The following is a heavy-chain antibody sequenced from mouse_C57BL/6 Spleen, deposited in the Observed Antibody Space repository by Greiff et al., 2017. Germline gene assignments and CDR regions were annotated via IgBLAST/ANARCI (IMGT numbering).Heavy chain of an antibody. V-gene: IGHV5-9*04. CDR3: ARPSYSNYNYAMDY. Sequence: EVKLVESGGGLVKPGGSLKLSCAASGFTFSSYTMSWVRQTPEKRLEWVATISGGGGNTYYPDSVKGRFTISRDNAKNTLYLQMSSLRSEDTAVYYCARPSYSNYNYAMDYWGQGTSVTVSS. J-gene: IGHJ4*01. D-gene: IGHD2-5*01. CDR2: ISGGGGNT. CDR1: GFTFSSYT.